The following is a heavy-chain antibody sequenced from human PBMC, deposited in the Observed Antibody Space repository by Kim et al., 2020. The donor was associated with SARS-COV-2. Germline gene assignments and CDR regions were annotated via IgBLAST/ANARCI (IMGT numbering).Heavy chain of an antibody. V-gene: IGHV3-33*05. CDR3: AREKVDYYGSGSYYNGFSEDWYFDL. CDR1: GFTFSSYG. Sequence: GGSLRLSCAASGFTFSSYGMHWVRQAPGKGLEWVAVISYDGSNKYYADSVKGRFTISRDNSKNTLYLQMNSLRAEDTAVYYCAREKVDYYGSGSYYNGFSEDWYFDLWGRGTLVTVSS. J-gene: IGHJ2*01. D-gene: IGHD3-10*01. CDR2: ISYDGSNK.